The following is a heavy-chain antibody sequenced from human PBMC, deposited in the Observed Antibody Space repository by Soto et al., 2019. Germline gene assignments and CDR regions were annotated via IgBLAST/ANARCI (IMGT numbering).Heavy chain of an antibody. J-gene: IGHJ4*02. CDR2: INSDGST. V-gene: IGHV3-53*01. CDR1: GFLVNSDY. Sequence: EVQLVESGGGLIPPGGSLRLSCAASGFLVNSDYMTWVRQAPGKGLEWLSMINSDGSTLYAESVKGRFTISRDNAKNRLDLQMNSLRAEDTAMYYFARSGYSFAWGYWGQGTLVIVTS. CDR3: ARSGYSFAWGY. D-gene: IGHD5-18*01.